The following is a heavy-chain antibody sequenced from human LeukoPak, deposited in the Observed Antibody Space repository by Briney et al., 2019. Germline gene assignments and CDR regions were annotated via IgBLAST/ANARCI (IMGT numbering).Heavy chain of an antibody. Sequence: SQTLSLSCAISGDSVSSNSDAWNWIRQSPSRGLEWLGRTYYRSKWYYDYAVAVKSRISINPDTSKNQFSLQLSSVTPEDTAVYYCARDPVGGSTIFDYWGQGTLVTVSS. CDR2: TYYRSKWYY. CDR3: ARDPVGGSTIFDY. J-gene: IGHJ4*02. V-gene: IGHV6-1*01. CDR1: GDSVSSNSDA. D-gene: IGHD1-26*01.